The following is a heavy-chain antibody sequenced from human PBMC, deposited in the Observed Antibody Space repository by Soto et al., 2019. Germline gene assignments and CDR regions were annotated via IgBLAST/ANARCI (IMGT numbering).Heavy chain of an antibody. CDR1: GFTFSSYW. J-gene: IGHJ6*02. CDR2: IKQDGSEK. Sequence: LRLSCAASGFTFSSYWMTWVRQAPGKGLEWVANIKQDGSEKYYVDSVKGRFTISRDNAKNSLYLQMNSLRAEDTAVYYCARLSGYSSGWPTAGYYYYGMDVWGQGTTVTVSS. V-gene: IGHV3-7*03. D-gene: IGHD6-19*01. CDR3: ARLSGYSSGWPTAGYYYYGMDV.